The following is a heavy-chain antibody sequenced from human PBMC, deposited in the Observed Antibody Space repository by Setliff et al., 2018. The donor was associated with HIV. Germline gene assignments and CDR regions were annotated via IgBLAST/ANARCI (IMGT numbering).Heavy chain of an antibody. CDR2: ISVKNGNT. CDR1: GYTFTNYG. J-gene: IGHJ3*02. Sequence: GASVKVSCKASGYTFTNYGISWVRQAPGQGLEWMGWISVKNGNTNYAQKLQGRVTMTTDTSTSTAYMELRSLRSDDTAVYYCARALPGITMIVVVITEVESAFDIWGQGTMVTVSS. CDR3: ARALPGITMIVVVITEVESAFDI. V-gene: IGHV1-18*01. D-gene: IGHD3-22*01.